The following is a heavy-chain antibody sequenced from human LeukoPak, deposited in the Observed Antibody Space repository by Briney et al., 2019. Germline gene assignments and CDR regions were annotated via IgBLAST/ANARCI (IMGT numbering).Heavy chain of an antibody. J-gene: IGHJ6*02. CDR2: IWYDGSNK. V-gene: IGHV3-33*01. Sequence: PGRSLRLSCAASGFTFSSYGMHWVRQAPGKGLEWLAVIWYDGSNKYYADSVKGRFTISRDNSKNTLYLQMNSLRAEDTAVYYCARDADYYDSSGYYYEGYYYGMDVWGQGTTVTVSS. D-gene: IGHD3-22*01. CDR3: ARDADYYDSSGYYYEGYYYGMDV. CDR1: GFTFSSYG.